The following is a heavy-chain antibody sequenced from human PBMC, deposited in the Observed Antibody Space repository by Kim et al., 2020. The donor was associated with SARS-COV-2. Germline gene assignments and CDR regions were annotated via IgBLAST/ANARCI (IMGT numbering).Heavy chain of an antibody. Sequence: SETLSLTCTVSGYSISSGYYWGWIRQPPGKGLEWIGSIYHSGSTYYNPSLKSRVTISVDTSKNQFSLKLSSVTAADTAVYYCAREVRGPDGGLNYYYYYGMDVWGQGTTVTVSS. CDR1: GYSISSGYY. D-gene: IGHD3-10*01. J-gene: IGHJ6*02. CDR3: AREVRGPDGGLNYYYYYGMDV. V-gene: IGHV4-38-2*02. CDR2: IYHSGST.